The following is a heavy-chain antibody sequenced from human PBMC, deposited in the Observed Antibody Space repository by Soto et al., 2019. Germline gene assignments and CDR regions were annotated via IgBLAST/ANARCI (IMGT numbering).Heavy chain of an antibody. CDR1: GFTFSSYG. D-gene: IGHD3-3*01. CDR2: ISYDGSNK. J-gene: IGHJ4*02. V-gene: IGHV3-30*18. CDR3: AKDPKFWSGYPPFDY. Sequence: GGSLRLSCAASGFTFSSYGMHWVRQAPGKGLEWVAVISYDGSNKYYADSVKGRFTISRDNSKNTLYLQMNSLRAEDTAVYYCAKDPKFWSGYPPFDYWGQGTLVTVSS.